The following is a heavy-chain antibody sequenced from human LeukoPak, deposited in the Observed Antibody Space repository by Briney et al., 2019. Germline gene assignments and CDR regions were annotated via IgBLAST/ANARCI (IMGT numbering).Heavy chain of an antibody. J-gene: IGHJ4*02. CDR1: GGSISSYY. D-gene: IGHD1-26*01. CDR3: AREPPQYSGSYFDY. CDR2: IYYSGST. Sequence: PSETLSLTCTVSGGSISSYYWSWIRQPPGKGLEWMGYIYYSGSTNYNPSLKSRVTISVDTSKNQFSLKLSSVTAADTAVYYCAREPPQYSGSYFDYWGQGTLVTVSS. V-gene: IGHV4-59*12.